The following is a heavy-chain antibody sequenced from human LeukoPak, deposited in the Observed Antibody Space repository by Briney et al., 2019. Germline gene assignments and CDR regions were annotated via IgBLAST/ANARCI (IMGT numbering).Heavy chain of an antibody. Sequence: ASVTVSCTAPGYTFTSYGIRWVRQAPGQGLEWMGWIDPNSGGTNYAQKFQGRVTMTRDTSISTAYMELSRLRSDDTAVYYCARDLASRSSGWYYFDYWGQGTLVTVSS. V-gene: IGHV1-2*02. J-gene: IGHJ4*02. CDR2: IDPNSGGT. CDR3: ARDLASRSSGWYYFDY. D-gene: IGHD6-19*01. CDR1: GYTFTSYG.